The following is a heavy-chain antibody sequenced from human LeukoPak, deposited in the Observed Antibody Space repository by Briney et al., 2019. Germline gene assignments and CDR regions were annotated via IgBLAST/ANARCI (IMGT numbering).Heavy chain of an antibody. J-gene: IGHJ5*02. CDR3: ARVQGFFGEPGWFDP. CDR2: ISSSSSYT. Sequence: GGSLRLSCAASGFTFSDYYMSWIRQAPGKGLEWVSYISSSSSYTNYADSVKGRFTISRDNPKNSLYLQMNSLRAEDTAVYYCARVQGFFGEPGWFDPWGQGTLVTVSS. D-gene: IGHD3-10*01. CDR1: GFTFSDYY. V-gene: IGHV3-11*06.